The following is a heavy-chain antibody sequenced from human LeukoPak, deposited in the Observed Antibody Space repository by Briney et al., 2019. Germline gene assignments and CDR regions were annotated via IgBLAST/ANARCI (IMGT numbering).Heavy chain of an antibody. Sequence: SETLSLTCTVSGGSISSYYWSWIRQPAGKGLEWIERIYTSGSTNYNPSLKSRVTMSVDTSKNQFSLKLSSVTAADTAVYYCARMYSSSWPYYYYGMDVWGQGTTVTVSS. CDR2: IYTSGST. V-gene: IGHV4-4*07. CDR3: ARMYSSSWPYYYYGMDV. CDR1: GGSISSYY. J-gene: IGHJ6*02. D-gene: IGHD6-13*01.